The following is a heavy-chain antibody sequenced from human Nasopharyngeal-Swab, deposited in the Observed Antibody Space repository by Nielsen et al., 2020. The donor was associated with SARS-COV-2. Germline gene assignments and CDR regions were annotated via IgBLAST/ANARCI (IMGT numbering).Heavy chain of an antibody. CDR1: GYTFTSYA. CDR3: ARDVESYGPYFDY. V-gene: IGHV7-4-1*02. J-gene: IGHJ4*02. CDR2: NNTNTGNP. D-gene: IGHD5-18*01. Sequence: ASVKVSCKASGYTFTSYARNRVRQAPGQGLEWMGWNNTNTGNPMYAQGFTGRFVFSLDTSVSTAYLQISSLKAEDTAVYYCARDVESYGPYFDYWGQGTLVTVSS.